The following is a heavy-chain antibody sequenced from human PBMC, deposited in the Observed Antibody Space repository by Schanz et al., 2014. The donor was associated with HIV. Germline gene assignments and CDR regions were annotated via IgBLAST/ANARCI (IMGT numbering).Heavy chain of an antibody. D-gene: IGHD5-12*01. V-gene: IGHV3-23*04. Sequence: VQLVESGGGVVQPGRSLRLSCAVSGFTFSNYAMHWVRQAPGKGLEWVSAISGSGGSTYYTDSVKGRFTISRDNSKNTLYLQMNSLRAEDTAVYYCATSQGIMVATDFDYWGQGTLVTVSS. CDR3: ATSQGIMVATDFDY. J-gene: IGHJ4*02. CDR1: GFTFSNYA. CDR2: ISGSGGST.